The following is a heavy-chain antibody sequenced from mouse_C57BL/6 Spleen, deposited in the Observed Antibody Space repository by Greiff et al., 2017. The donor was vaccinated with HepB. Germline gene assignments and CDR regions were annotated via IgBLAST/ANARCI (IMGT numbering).Heavy chain of an antibody. D-gene: IGHD2-5*01. J-gene: IGHJ3*01. CDR3: ARELYSNYGAY. CDR1: GYSITSGYY. Sequence: ESGPGLVKPSQSLSLTCSVTGYSITSGYYWNWIRQFPGNKLEWMGYISYDGSNNYNPSLKNRISITRDTSKNQFFLKLNSVTTEDTATYYCARELYSNYGAYWGQGTLVTVSA. V-gene: IGHV3-6*01. CDR2: ISYDGSN.